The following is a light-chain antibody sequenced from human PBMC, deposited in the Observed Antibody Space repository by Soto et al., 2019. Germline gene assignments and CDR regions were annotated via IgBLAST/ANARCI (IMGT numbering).Light chain of an antibody. V-gene: IGKV3-15*01. J-gene: IGKJ1*01. CDR2: GAS. CDR3: QQYNNWPPWT. Sequence: EIVMTQSPATLYVSPWDGATLSCRASHSVSTNLAWFQHKPGQAPRLLIYGASTRATGIPARFSGSGSGTEFTLTISSLQSEDFAVYYCQQYNNWPPWTFGQGTKVDIK. CDR1: HSVSTN.